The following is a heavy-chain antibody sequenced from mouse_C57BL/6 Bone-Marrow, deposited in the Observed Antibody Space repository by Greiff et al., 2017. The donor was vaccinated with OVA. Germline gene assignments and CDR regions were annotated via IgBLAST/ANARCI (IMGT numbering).Heavy chain of an antibody. Sequence: QVQLQQPGAELVMPGASVKLSCKASGYTFTSYWMHWVQQRPGQGLEWIGEIDPSDSYTNYNQKFKGKSTLTVDKSSSTAYMQLSSLTSEDSAVYYCARLVGGDWFAYWGQGTLVTVSA. D-gene: IGHD1-1*01. J-gene: IGHJ3*01. V-gene: IGHV1-69*01. CDR3: ARLVGGDWFAY. CDR1: GYTFTSYW. CDR2: IDPSDSYT.